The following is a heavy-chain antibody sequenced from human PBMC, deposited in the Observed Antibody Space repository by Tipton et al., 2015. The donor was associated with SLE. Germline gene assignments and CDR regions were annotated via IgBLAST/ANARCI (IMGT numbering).Heavy chain of an antibody. CDR3: ARDQDRAYYEPFDI. CDR2: ISGSGGSP. D-gene: IGHD3-22*01. CDR1: GFTFSSYA. V-gene: IGHV3-23*01. J-gene: IGHJ3*02. Sequence: SLRLSCAASGFTFSSYAMSWVRQAPGKGLEWVSGISGSGGSPYYADSVKGRFTISRDKSKNTLYLQMNSLRAEDTAVYYCARDQDRAYYEPFDIWGQGTMVTVSS.